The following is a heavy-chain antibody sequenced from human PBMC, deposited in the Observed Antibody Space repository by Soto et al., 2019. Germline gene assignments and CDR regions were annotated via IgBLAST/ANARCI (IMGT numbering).Heavy chain of an antibody. CDR3: ASVGFLEWFNFDY. CDR2: IYYSGST. V-gene: IGHV4-39*01. CDR1: GGSISSSSYY. D-gene: IGHD3-3*02. Sequence: QLQLQESGPGLVKPSETLSLTCTVSGGSISSSSYYWGWIRQPPGKGLEWIGSIYYSGSTYYNPSLKSRVTISVDTSKNQFSLKLSSVTAADTAVYYCASVGFLEWFNFDYWGQGTLVTVSS. J-gene: IGHJ4*02.